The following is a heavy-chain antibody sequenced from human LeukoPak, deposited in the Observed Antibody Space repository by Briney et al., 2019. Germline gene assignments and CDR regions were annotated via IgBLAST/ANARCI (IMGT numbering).Heavy chain of an antibody. CDR3: ARDFGWLSGFDN. Sequence: PGGSLRLSGAASGFTFSSYGIHWVRQAPGKGLDWVAIISYDGTNKYYADSVRGRFTISRDNSKNTLYLQMNSLRAEDTAVYYCARDFGWLSGFDNWGQGTLVTVSS. J-gene: IGHJ4*02. CDR1: GFTFSSYG. CDR2: ISYDGTNK. V-gene: IGHV3-30-3*01. D-gene: IGHD3-9*01.